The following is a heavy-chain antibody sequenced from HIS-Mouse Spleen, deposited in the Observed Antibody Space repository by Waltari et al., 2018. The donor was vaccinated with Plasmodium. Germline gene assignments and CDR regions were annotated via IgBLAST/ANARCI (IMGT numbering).Heavy chain of an antibody. CDR2: IYYSGST. CDR3: ARGGYSSSSYYCDY. D-gene: IGHD6-6*01. CDR1: GGSISSYY. J-gene: IGHJ4*02. Sequence: QVQLQESGPGLVKPSETLSLTCTVSGGSISSYYWSWIRQPPGKGLEWIAYIYYSGSTNYNPSRKSRVTISVDTSKNQCSLKLSSVTAADTAVFYCARGGYSSSSYYCDYWGQGTLVTVSS. V-gene: IGHV4-59*01.